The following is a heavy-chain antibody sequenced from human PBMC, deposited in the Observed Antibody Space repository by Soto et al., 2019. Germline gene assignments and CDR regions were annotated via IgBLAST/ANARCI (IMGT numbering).Heavy chain of an antibody. CDR1: GFVFSYYV. Sequence: GGSLRLSCAASGFVFSYYVIHWVRQAPGRGLDWVAGILYHGRDIFYTDSVKGRFTISRDNSKNMLYLQMNSLRAEDTAVYYCARDQGGQSGNFIFDNWGQGTLVTVSS. CDR2: ILYHGRDI. J-gene: IGHJ4*02. D-gene: IGHD1-26*01. V-gene: IGHV3-33*01. CDR3: ARDQGGQSGNFIFDN.